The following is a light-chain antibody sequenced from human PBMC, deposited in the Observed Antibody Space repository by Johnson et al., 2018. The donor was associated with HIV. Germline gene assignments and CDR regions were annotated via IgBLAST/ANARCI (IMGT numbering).Light chain of an antibody. Sequence: QSVLTQSTSVSAAPGQRVTISCSGSSSNIGDNYVSWYQQLPGAAPKLLIYENNKRSSGIPDRFSGSKSGSSATLGITGLTTGDEADYYCGTWDSSLSAEVFGTVTKVTVL. J-gene: IGLJ1*01. V-gene: IGLV1-51*02. CDR3: GTWDSSLSAEV. CDR1: SSNIGDNY. CDR2: ENN.